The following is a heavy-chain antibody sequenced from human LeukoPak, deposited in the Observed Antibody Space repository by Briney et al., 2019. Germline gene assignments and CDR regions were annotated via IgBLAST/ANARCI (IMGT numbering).Heavy chain of an antibody. Sequence: GGSLRLSCAASGFTFSDYYMTWIRQAPGRGLESVAYISGSGSVIVYADSVKGRFTISRDNAQNSLYLQMNSLTDEDTAVYYCSRDPRPCDYWGQGTLVTVSS. CDR3: SRDPRPCDY. J-gene: IGHJ4*02. CDR2: ISGSGSVI. V-gene: IGHV3-11*04. CDR1: GFTFSDYY.